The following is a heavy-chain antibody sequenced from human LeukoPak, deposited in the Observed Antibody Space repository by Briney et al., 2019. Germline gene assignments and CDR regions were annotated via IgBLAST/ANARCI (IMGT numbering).Heavy chain of an antibody. J-gene: IGHJ4*02. CDR1: GYTFTSYG. CDR2: ISAYNGNT. D-gene: IGHD3-3*01. Sequence: ASVKVSCKASGYTFTSYGISWVRQAPGHGLEWMGSISAYNGNTNYAQKLQGRVTMTTDTSTSTAYMELRSLRSDDTAVYYCARARGYDFWSGYYTGKYYFDYCGQGTLVTVSS. CDR3: ARARGYDFWSGYYTGKYYFDY. V-gene: IGHV1-18*01.